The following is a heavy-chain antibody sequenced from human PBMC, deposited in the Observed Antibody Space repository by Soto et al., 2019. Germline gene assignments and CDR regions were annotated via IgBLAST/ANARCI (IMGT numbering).Heavy chain of an antibody. CDR1: GGSISSSSYY. V-gene: IGHV4-39*01. Sequence: QLQLQESGPGLVKPSETLSLTCTVSGGSISSSSYYWGWIRQPPGKGLEWIGSIYYSGSTYYNPSLKSRVTISVDTSKNQFSLKLSSVTAADTAVYYCAKTLEPYYYDSSGYYWSTWGADAFDIWGQGTMVTVSS. CDR2: IYYSGST. CDR3: AKTLEPYYYDSSGYYWSTWGADAFDI. J-gene: IGHJ3*02. D-gene: IGHD3-22*01.